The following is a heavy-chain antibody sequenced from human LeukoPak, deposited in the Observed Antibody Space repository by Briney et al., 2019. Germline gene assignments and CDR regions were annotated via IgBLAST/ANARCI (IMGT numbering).Heavy chain of an antibody. J-gene: IGHJ4*02. CDR2: IYTSENT. CDR3: ASTGRFGDPTFDY. CDR1: GGSISSGSYY. V-gene: IGHV4-61*02. Sequence: SETLSLTCTVSGGSISSGSYYWSWIRQPAGKGLEWIGRIYTSENTNYNPSLQSRVTISVDTSKNQFSLKLSSVTAADTAVYYCASTGRFGDPTFDYWGQGTLVTVSS. D-gene: IGHD3-10*01.